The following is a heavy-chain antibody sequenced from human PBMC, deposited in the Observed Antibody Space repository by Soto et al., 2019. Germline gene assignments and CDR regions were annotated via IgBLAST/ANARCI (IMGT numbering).Heavy chain of an antibody. Sequence: SETLSLTCTVSGGSISSYYWSWIRQPAGKGLEWIGRIYTSGSTNYNPSLKSRVTMSVDTSKNQFSLKLSSVTAADTAVYYYGSGTEAVFSHWGHGILVTVSS. D-gene: IGHD3-10*01. J-gene: IGHJ4*01. CDR1: GGSISSYY. CDR2: IYTSGST. V-gene: IGHV4-4*07. CDR3: GSGTEAVFSH.